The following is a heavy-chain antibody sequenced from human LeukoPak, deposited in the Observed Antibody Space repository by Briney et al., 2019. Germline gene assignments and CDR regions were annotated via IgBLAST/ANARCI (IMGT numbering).Heavy chain of an antibody. CDR3: ARDTITVTTPYFDY. J-gene: IGHJ4*02. Sequence: ASVRVSCKASGYTFTGYYMHWVRQAPGQGLEWMGWINSDSGGTNYAQKFQGRVTMTRDTSTSTAYMELSSLRSDDTAFYYCARDTITVTTPYFDYWGQGTLVTVPS. V-gene: IGHV1-2*02. CDR2: INSDSGGT. D-gene: IGHD4-17*01. CDR1: GYTFTGYY.